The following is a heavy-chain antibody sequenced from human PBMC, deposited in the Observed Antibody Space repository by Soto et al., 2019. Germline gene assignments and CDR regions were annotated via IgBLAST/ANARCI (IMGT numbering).Heavy chain of an antibody. CDR2: ISASGGST. CDR1: GFTFSTYG. CDR3: AKSNRPTAAFDY. J-gene: IGHJ4*02. Sequence: PGGSLGLSCAASGFTFSTYGMSLVRQAPGKGLEWVSGISASGGSTYYADSVKGRFTISRDNSKSTMYLQMNSLRAEDTALYYCAKSNRPTAAFDYWGLEKLVTVSS. D-gene: IGHD4-4*01. V-gene: IGHV3-23*01.